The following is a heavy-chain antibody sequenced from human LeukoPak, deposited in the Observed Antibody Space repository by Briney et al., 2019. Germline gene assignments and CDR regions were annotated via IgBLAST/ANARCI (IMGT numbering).Heavy chain of an antibody. CDR1: GFTFSSYW. D-gene: IGHD6-19*01. Sequence: GGSLRLSCAASGFTFSSYWMSWVRQAPGKGLEWVANIKQDGSEKYYVDSVKGRFTISRDNAKNSLYLQMNSLRAEDTAVYYCARGEGSSGWYPTEGYYFDYWGQGTLVTVSS. J-gene: IGHJ4*02. CDR2: IKQDGSEK. CDR3: ARGEGSSGWYPTEGYYFDY. V-gene: IGHV3-7*01.